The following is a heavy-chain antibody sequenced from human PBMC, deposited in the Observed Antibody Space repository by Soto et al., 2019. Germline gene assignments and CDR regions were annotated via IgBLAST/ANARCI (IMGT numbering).Heavy chain of an antibody. V-gene: IGHV4-59*01. CDR1: GGSISSYY. J-gene: IGHJ4*02. CDR2: IYYSGST. CDR3: ARRSRTVPVRFDY. D-gene: IGHD4-17*01. Sequence: PSETLSLTCTVSGGSISSYYWSWIRQPPGKGLEWIGYIYYSGSTNYNPSLKSRVTISVDTSKNQFSLKLSSVTAADTAVYYCARRSRTVPVRFDYWGQGTLVTVSS.